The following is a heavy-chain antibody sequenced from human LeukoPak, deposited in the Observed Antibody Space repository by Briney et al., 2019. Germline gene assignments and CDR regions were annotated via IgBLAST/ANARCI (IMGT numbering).Heavy chain of an antibody. CDR2: VNTYDGNT. CDR3: ARDFATWYFDY. J-gene: IGHJ4*02. V-gene: IGHV1-18*01. D-gene: IGHD2-15*01. CDR1: GYTFSSYH. Sequence: ASVKVSCKASGYTFSSYHVSWVRQAPGQGLEWMGWVNTYDGNTNYAQNFQGRVAMTTDTSTSTAYMELRSLRSDDTAVYYCARDFATWYFDYWGQGTLVTVSS.